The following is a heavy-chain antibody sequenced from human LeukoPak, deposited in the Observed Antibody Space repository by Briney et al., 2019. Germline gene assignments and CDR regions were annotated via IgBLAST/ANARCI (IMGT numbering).Heavy chain of an antibody. CDR1: GYTFSGYG. V-gene: IGHV1-18*01. CDR2: VSAYNGNT. Sequence: ASVKVSCKASGYTFSGYGFSWVQQAPGQGLEWMGWVSAYNGNTIYAQSYQGRVSMTTDTSTSTAYMELRSLRPDDTAAYYCARGAGSYGDYSLWLGYWGQGTLVTVSS. D-gene: IGHD4-17*01. CDR3: ARGAGSYGDYSLWLGY. J-gene: IGHJ4*02.